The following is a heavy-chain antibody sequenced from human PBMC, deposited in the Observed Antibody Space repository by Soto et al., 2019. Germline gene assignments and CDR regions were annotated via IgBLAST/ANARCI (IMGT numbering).Heavy chain of an antibody. V-gene: IGHV3-9*01. CDR1: GFTFDEYA. Sequence: EVQLVESGGGLVQPGRSLRVSCAASGFTFDEYAMHWVRRVPGKGLEWVSSISWNGNIIGYAGSVKGRFTISRDNAKNSLYLQINSLRPEDPALYFCARGGPDAFCGGCSCYFDSWGQGTLVTVSS. CDR2: ISWNGNII. D-gene: IGHD2-15*01. J-gene: IGHJ4*02. CDR3: ARGGPDAFCGGCSCYFDS.